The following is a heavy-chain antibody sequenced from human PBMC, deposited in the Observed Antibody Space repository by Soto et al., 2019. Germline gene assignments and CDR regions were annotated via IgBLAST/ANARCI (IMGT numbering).Heavy chain of an antibody. Sequence: EVQLVESGGGLVQPGGSLRLSCAGSGFTFSNYWMHWVRQAPGKGLEWVSRIDHDGPTDYADSVRGRFTISRDNAKNTLYLQMNSLRPDDTAVYYCVRDSHGDYWGEGTLVTVAS. CDR3: VRDSHGDY. V-gene: IGHV3-74*01. CDR2: IDHDGPT. J-gene: IGHJ4*02. CDR1: GFTFSNYW.